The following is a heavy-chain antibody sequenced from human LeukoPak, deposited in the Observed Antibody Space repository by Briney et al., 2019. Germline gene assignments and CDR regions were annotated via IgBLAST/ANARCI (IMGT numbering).Heavy chain of an antibody. D-gene: IGHD6-25*01. CDR1: GFTFSNHA. V-gene: IGHV3-23*01. Sequence: GGSLRLSCVSSGFTFSNHAMNWVRQAPGKGLEWVSSISANGINTYYADSVKGRFTISRDNSKNTLYLQMNSLRAEDAAVYYCARRITAASTYYFDYWGQGTLVPVSS. J-gene: IGHJ4*02. CDR3: ARRITAASTYYFDY. CDR2: ISANGINT.